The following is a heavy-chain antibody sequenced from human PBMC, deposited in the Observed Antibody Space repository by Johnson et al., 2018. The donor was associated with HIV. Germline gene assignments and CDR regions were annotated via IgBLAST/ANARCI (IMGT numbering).Heavy chain of an antibody. D-gene: IGHD3-22*01. CDR1: GFIFSDYY. V-gene: IGHV3-11*04. Sequence: QVHLVESGGDLVKPGGSLRLSCAASGFIFSDYYMSWIRQAPGKGLEWVSYISSSGSTIYYADSVKGRFTISRDNAKNSLYLQMNSLRAEDTAVYYCARDTYYYDSSGYLDAFDIWGQGTMVTVSS. CDR3: ARDTYYYDSSGYLDAFDI. J-gene: IGHJ3*02. CDR2: ISSSGSTI.